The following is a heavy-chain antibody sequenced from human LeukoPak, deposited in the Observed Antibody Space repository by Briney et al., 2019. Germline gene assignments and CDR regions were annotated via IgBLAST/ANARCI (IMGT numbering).Heavy chain of an antibody. J-gene: IGHJ4*02. CDR2: ISSSSSYI. CDR3: ARDLAVRVFDY. Sequence: GVSLRLSCAASGFTFGSYSMNWVRQAPGKGLEWVSSISSSSSYIYYADSVKDRFTISRDNAKNSLYLQMNSLRAEDTAVYYCARDLAVRVFDYWGQGTLVTVSS. V-gene: IGHV3-21*01. CDR1: GFTFGSYS. D-gene: IGHD3-3*02.